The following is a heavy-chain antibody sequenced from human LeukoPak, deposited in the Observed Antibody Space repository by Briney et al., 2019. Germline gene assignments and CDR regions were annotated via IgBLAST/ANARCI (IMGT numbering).Heavy chain of an antibody. V-gene: IGHV3-43*02. D-gene: IGHD2-15*01. CDR1: GFTFSSYW. Sequence: GGSLRLSCAASGFTFSSYWMHWVRQAPGKGLVWVSLISGDGGSTYYADSVKGRFTISRDNSKNSLYLQMNSLRTEDTALYYCAKAAATINGPPGYWGQGTLVTVSS. CDR2: ISGDGGST. CDR3: AKAAATINGPPGY. J-gene: IGHJ4*02.